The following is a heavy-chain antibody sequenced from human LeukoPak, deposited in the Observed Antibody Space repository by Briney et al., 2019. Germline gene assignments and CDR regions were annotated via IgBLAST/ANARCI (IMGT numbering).Heavy chain of an antibody. Sequence: GGSLRLSCAASGFTFSSYGMHWVRQAPGKGLEWVAVISYDGSNKYYADSVKGRFTISRDNSKNTLYLQMNSLRAEDTAVYYCAKAQAYGGFDYWAREPWSPSPQ. J-gene: IGHJ4*02. CDR2: ISYDGSNK. CDR1: GFTFSSYG. CDR3: AKAQAYGGFDY. V-gene: IGHV3-30*18. D-gene: IGHD3-16*01.